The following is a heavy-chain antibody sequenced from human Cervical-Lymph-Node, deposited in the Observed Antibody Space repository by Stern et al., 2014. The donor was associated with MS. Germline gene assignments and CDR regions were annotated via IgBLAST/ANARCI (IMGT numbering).Heavy chain of an antibody. CDR2: LSWNSGSI. CDR1: GFTFDDYA. V-gene: IGHV3-9*01. CDR3: AKDGYDSSGYWYNWFDP. J-gene: IGHJ5*02. Sequence: EVQLLESGGGLVQPGRSLRLSCAASGFTFDDYAMHWVRQAPGKGLEWVSGLSWNSGSIGYADSVKGRFTISRDNAKNSLYLQMNSLRAEDTALYYCAKDGYDSSGYWYNWFDPWGQGTLVTVSS. D-gene: IGHD3-22*01.